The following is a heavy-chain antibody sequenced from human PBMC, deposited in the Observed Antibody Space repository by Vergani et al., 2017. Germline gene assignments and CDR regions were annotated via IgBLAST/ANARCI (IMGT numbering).Heavy chain of an antibody. J-gene: IGHJ5*02. CDR1: GGSVSSYY. CDR3: ARDSGSYHP. V-gene: IGHV4-4*07. CDR2: ISNSGST. D-gene: IGHD3-16*02. Sequence: QVQLQESGPGLVKPAETLSLICHVSGGSVSSYYWSWIRQPAGKELEWIGRISNSGSTIYNPSLKSLKSRVTMSLDTSKNQLSLNLRYVTAADTAVYYCARDSGSYHPWGEGTLVAVSS.